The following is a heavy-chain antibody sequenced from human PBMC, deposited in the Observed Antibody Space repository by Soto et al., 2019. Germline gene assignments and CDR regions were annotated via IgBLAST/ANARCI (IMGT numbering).Heavy chain of an antibody. J-gene: IGHJ6*02. CDR3: VMVDNYVTPTPQDV. Sequence: QVQLVQSGDEVKKPGASVKVSCKASGYIFVNYGIAWVRQAPGQGLEWMGWISPYTGNTHSASKVQGRLTMTTDKSTSTAYMDLGSLTSDDTAVYYCVMVDNYVTPTPQDVWVQGTTVTVSS. CDR1: GYIFVNYG. CDR2: ISPYTGNT. D-gene: IGHD3-16*01. V-gene: IGHV1-18*01.